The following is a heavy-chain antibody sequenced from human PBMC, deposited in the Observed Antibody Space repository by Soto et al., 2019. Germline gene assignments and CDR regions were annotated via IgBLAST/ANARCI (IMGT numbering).Heavy chain of an antibody. D-gene: IGHD7-27*01. V-gene: IGHV5-51*01. CDR2: IYPGDSDT. CDR3: ARANFPNIYGMDV. J-gene: IGHJ6*02. Sequence: GESLKISCNGSGYSFTIYCIGLVLQMPGKGLEWMGIIYPGDSDTRYSPSFQGQVTISADKSISTAYLQWSSLKASDTAMYYCARANFPNIYGMDVWGQGTTVTVSS. CDR1: GYSFTIYC.